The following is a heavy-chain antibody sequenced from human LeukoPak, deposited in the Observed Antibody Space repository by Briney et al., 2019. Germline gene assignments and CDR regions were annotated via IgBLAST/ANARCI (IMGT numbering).Heavy chain of an antibody. CDR3: ATTRTSRGWRFDY. CDR2: IYYSGST. V-gene: IGHV4-59*01. CDR1: GGSISSYY. D-gene: IGHD6-19*01. Sequence: SETLSLTCTVSGGSISSYYWSWIRQPPGKGLEWVGYIYYSGSTNYNPSLKSRVTISVDASKNQFSLKLSSVTAADTAVYYCATTRTSRGWRFDYWGQGTLVTVSS. J-gene: IGHJ4*02.